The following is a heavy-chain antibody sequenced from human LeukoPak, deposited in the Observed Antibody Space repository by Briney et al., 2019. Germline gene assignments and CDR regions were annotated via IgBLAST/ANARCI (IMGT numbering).Heavy chain of an antibody. D-gene: IGHD1-26*01. J-gene: IGHJ4*02. CDR3: ARDPSGSYWSYFDY. CDR1: GFTFSNYW. V-gene: IGHV3-7*01. Sequence: PGGSLRLSCAASGFTFSNYWMSCLRQAPGKGLDWVANIKQDGSEKYYVDSVKSPFTISRDNAKNSLYLQMNSLRAEDTAVYYCARDPSGSYWSYFDYWGQGTLVTVSS. CDR2: IKQDGSEK.